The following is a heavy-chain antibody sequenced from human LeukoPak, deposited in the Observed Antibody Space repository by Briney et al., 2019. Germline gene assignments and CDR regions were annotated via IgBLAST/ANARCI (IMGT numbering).Heavy chain of an antibody. J-gene: IGHJ4*02. CDR2: INAGNGNT. Sequence: ASVKVSFKASGYTFTSYGISWVRQPPGQRLEWMGWINAGNGNTKYSQKFQGRVTITRDTSASTAYMELSSLRSEDTAVYYCARGAVAGHFDYWGQGTLVTVSS. CDR1: GYTFTSYG. V-gene: IGHV1-3*01. CDR3: ARGAVAGHFDY. D-gene: IGHD6-19*01.